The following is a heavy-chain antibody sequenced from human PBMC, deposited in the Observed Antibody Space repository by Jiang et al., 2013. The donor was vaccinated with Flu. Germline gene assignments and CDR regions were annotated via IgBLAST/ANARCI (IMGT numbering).Heavy chain of an antibody. V-gene: IGHV4-4*02. D-gene: IGHD3-10*01. CDR1: GEYISYNNW. Sequence: PGLVKPSETLSLTCAVSGEYISYNNWWIWVRQPPGKGLEWIGEIFYSGTTNYNPSLKSRVTISIDKSNNQFSVKLDSVTAADTAVYYCARTKLQWSGPVLSYHLEYWGRGTLVTVSS. CDR3: ARTKLQWSGPVLSYHLEY. J-gene: IGHJ4*02. CDR2: IFYSGTT.